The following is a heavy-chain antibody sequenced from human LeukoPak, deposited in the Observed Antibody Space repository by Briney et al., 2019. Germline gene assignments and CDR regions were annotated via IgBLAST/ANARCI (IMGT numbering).Heavy chain of an antibody. V-gene: IGHV1-18*01. CDR2: ISAYNGNT. CDR3: ARVTDIVVAPVAIYFDN. J-gene: IGHJ4*02. Sequence: GASVKVSCKASGYTFTSSGISWVRQAPGQGLEWMGWISAYNGNTNYVQKFQGRVTMTTDTSTSTAYMELRSLRPDDTAVYYCARVTDIVVAPVAIYFDNWGQGTLVTVSS. CDR1: GYTFTSSG. D-gene: IGHD2-2*01.